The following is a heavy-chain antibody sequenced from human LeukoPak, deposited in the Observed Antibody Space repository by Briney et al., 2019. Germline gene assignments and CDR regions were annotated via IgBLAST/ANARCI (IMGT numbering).Heavy chain of an antibody. CDR2: TSYDGSNK. Sequence: GESLKISCAASGFTFSSYGMHWVRQAPGKGLEWVAVTSYDGSNKYYADSVKGRFTISRDNSKNTLHLQMNSLRPEDTAVYYCAKDRFGEYHPFDYWGQGTRVTVSS. CDR3: AKDRFGEYHPFDY. CDR1: GFTFSSYG. J-gene: IGHJ4*02. D-gene: IGHD3-10*01. V-gene: IGHV3-30*18.